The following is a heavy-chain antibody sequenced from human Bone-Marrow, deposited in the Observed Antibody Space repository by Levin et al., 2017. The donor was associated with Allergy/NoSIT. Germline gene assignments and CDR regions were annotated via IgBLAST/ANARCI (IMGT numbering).Heavy chain of an antibody. CDR2: ISHTGLIA. V-gene: IGHV4-38-2*02. CDR3: GRNTGSHEPSFDY. D-gene: IGHD1-26*01. J-gene: IGHJ4*02. CDR1: GFSISNGYY. Sequence: NPSETLSLTCTVSGFSISNGYYWGWVRQPPGKGLEWIGSISHTGLIAYSNASLNARLTMSVDTSKNHLSLKLNSVTAADTAVYYCGRNTGSHEPSFDYWGQGALVTVSS.